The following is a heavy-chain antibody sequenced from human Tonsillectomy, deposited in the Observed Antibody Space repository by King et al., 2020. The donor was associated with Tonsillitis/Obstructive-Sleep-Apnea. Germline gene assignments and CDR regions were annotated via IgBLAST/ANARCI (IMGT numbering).Heavy chain of an antibody. J-gene: IGHJ4*02. CDR1: GFTFRSYS. CDR2: ISSSSSYI. D-gene: IGHD4-23*01. V-gene: IGHV3-21*01. Sequence: VQLVESGGGLVKPGGSLRLSCAASGFTFRSYSMNWVRHAPGRGLEWVSSISSSSSYIYYADSVKGRFTSSRDNAKNSLYLQMDSLRAEDTAVYYCARGGAAVVSGVDYWGQGALVTVSS. CDR3: ARGGAAVVSGVDY.